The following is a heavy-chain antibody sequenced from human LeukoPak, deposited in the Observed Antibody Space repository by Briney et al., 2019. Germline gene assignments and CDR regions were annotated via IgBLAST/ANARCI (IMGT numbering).Heavy chain of an antibody. CDR3: AKKHLGGYDSSGYDAFDI. J-gene: IGHJ3*02. Sequence: GGSLRLSCAASGFTFSSYGMHWVRQAPGKGLEWVAFIRYDGSNKYYADSVKGRFTISRDNSKNTLYLQMNSLRAEDTAVYYCAKKHLGGYDSSGYDAFDIWGQGTMVTVSS. CDR2: IRYDGSNK. V-gene: IGHV3-30*02. D-gene: IGHD3-22*01. CDR1: GFTFSSYG.